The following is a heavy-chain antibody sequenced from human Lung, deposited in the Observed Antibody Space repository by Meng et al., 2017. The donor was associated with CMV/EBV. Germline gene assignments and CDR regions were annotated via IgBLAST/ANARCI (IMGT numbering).Heavy chain of an antibody. Sequence: GSLRLXCTVSGGSVSTSSSYWSWIRQPPGKGLEWIGFIYNSGSTNDNPSLKSRVTISVDTSKNQFSLKLTSVTVADTAVYYCARGFYDFWSGFGAVDYWGQGTXVTVSS. CDR2: IYNSGST. CDR1: GGSVSTSSSY. CDR3: ARGFYDFWSGFGAVDY. J-gene: IGHJ4*02. V-gene: IGHV4-61*01. D-gene: IGHD3-3*01.